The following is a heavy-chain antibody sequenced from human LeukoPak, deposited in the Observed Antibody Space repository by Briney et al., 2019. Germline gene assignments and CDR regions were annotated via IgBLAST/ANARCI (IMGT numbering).Heavy chain of an antibody. J-gene: IGHJ5*02. CDR1: GYTFTSYD. V-gene: IGHV1-8*01. Sequence: ASVTVSCKASGYTFTSYDINWVRQATGQGLEWMGWMNPNSGNTVYAQKFQGRVTMTRNTSISTAYMELSSLRSEDTAVYYCARYSSSSHDPWGQGTLVTVSS. CDR3: ARYSSSSHDP. D-gene: IGHD6-13*01. CDR2: MNPNSGNT.